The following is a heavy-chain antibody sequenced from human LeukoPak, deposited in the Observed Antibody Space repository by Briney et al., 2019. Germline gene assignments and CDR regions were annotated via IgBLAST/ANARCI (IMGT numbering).Heavy chain of an antibody. CDR3: ARDGSPYCSGGSCYEYPIDY. D-gene: IGHD2-15*01. J-gene: IGHJ4*02. V-gene: IGHV3-21*01. CDR1: GFTFSSYS. Sequence: PGGSLRLSCVASGFTFSSYSMHWVRQAPGKGLEWVSSISESSSHIYYTDSVEGRFTISRDNAKNSLYLQMNSLRAEDTAVYYCARDGSPYCSGGSCYEYPIDYWGQGTLVTVSS. CDR2: ISESSSHI.